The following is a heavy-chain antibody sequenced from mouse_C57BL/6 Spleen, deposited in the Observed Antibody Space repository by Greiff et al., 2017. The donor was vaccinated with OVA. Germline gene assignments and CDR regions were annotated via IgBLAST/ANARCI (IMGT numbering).Heavy chain of an antibody. V-gene: IGHV3-6*01. CDR2: ISYDGSN. J-gene: IGHJ2*01. Sequence: DVQLQESGPGLVKPSQSLSLTCSVTGYSITSGYYWNWIRQFPGNKLEWMGYISYDGSNNYNPSLKNRISITRDTSKNQFFLKLNSVTTEDTATYYCARSIYYDYDYWGQGTTLTVSS. D-gene: IGHD2-4*01. CDR1: GYSITSGYY. CDR3: ARSIYYDYDY.